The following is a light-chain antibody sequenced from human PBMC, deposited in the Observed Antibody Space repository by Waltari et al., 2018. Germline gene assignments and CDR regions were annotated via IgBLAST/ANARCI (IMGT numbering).Light chain of an antibody. CDR2: WAS. J-gene: IGKJ2*01. CDR3: QQYYDIPVT. Sequence: DIVMTQSPDSLPVSLGERATLNCKSSQSVLYNTDNKNYLAWYQQKPGQSPKLLIYWASTRESGVPDRFSCSGSGTDFTLTISGLQADDAAIYFCQQYYDIPVTFGQGTRLEIK. V-gene: IGKV4-1*01. CDR1: QSVLYNTDNKNY.